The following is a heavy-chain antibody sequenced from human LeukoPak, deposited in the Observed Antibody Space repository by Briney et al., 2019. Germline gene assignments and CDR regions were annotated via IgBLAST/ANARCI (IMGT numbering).Heavy chain of an antibody. CDR1: GFTFSSYS. D-gene: IGHD2-15*01. Sequence: GGSLRLSCAASGFTFSSYSMNWVRQAPGKGLEWVSYISSSSSTIYYADSVKGRFTISRDNAKNSLYLQMNSLRAEDTALYYCARDQFDVVVAAAYYYYYYMDVWGKGTTVTVSS. J-gene: IGHJ6*03. V-gene: IGHV3-48*01. CDR3: ARDQFDVVVAAAYYYYYYMDV. CDR2: ISSSSSTI.